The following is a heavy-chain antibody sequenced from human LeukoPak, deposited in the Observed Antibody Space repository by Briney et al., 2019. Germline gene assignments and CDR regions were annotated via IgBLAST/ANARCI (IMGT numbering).Heavy chain of an antibody. Sequence: GGSLRLSCAASGFTFNYYAMNWLRQAPGKGLEWFSSLSGCGETTYYADSAKGRFTISRDNSQTPLYLQMNSLRAEDTAVYYCARDYADYLGYFFFDYWGQGTLVTVSS. CDR1: GFTFNYYA. D-gene: IGHD4-17*01. CDR2: LSGCGETT. V-gene: IGHV3-23*01. J-gene: IGHJ4*02. CDR3: ARDYADYLGYFFFDY.